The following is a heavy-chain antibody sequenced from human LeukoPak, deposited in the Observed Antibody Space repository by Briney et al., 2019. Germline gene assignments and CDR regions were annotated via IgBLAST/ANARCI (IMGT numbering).Heavy chain of an antibody. V-gene: IGHV4-39*01. J-gene: IGHJ4*02. CDR2: IYYSGST. Sequence: PSETLSLTCTVSGGSISSSSYYWGWIRQPPGKGLEWIGSIYYSGSTYYNPSLKSRVTISVDTSKNQISLKLSSVTAADTALYYCARHGMTTELLYWGQGTLVTVSS. CDR1: GGSISSSSYY. CDR3: ARHGMTTELLY. D-gene: IGHD4-11*01.